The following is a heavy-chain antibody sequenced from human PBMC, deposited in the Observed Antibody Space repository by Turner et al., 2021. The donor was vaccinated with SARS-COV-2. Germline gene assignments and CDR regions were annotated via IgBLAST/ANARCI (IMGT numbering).Heavy chain of an antibody. CDR1: GFPLSRNT. V-gene: IGHV3-21*01. J-gene: IGHJ5*02. Sequence: ELQLVEPGGGLVRPGGSRRLPCVASGFPLSRNTMIWFRLAPGKGLEWGATITGSSSYIYNGNSLKGRFTITRDNAKSSLYLQMESLRSDDTAVYYCAGVVAGAGTHWFDPWGQGILVTVSS. D-gene: IGHD6-13*01. CDR3: AGVVAGAGTHWFDP. CDR2: ITGSSSYI.